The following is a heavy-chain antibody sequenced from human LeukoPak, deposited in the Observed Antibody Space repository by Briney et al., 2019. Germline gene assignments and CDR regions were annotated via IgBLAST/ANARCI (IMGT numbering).Heavy chain of an antibody. CDR3: ARDLARGLLDY. CDR1: GGTFSSYA. Sequence: ASVKVSCKASGGTFSSYAISWVRQAPGQGLVWMGRIIPILGIANYAQKFQGRVTITADKSTSTAYMELSSLRSEDTAVYYCARDLARGLLDYWGQGTLVTVSS. CDR2: IIPILGIA. D-gene: IGHD2-21*01. J-gene: IGHJ4*02. V-gene: IGHV1-69*04.